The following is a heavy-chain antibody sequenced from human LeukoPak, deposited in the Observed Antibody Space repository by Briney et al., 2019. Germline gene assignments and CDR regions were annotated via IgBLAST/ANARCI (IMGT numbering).Heavy chain of an antibody. Sequence: ASVTVSCKASGYTFTSYAMNWVRQAPGQGLEWMGWINTNTGNPTYAQGFTGRFVFSLDTSVSTAYLQISSLKAEDTAVYYCARPKNNWNAPPASYYYGMDVWGQGTTVTVSS. D-gene: IGHD1-1*01. J-gene: IGHJ6*02. CDR3: ARPKNNWNAPPASYYYGMDV. V-gene: IGHV7-4-1*02. CDR1: GYTFTSYA. CDR2: INTNTGNP.